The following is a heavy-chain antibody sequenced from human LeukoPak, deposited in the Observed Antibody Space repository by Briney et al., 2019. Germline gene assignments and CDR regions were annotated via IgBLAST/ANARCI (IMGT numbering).Heavy chain of an antibody. CDR1: GFTFSNYS. CDR2: ISSSSSYM. V-gene: IGHV3-21*01. Sequence: GGSLRLSCAASGFTFSNYSMNWVRQAPGKGLEWVSFISSSSSYMYYADAVKGRFTIARDNAKNSLYLQMNSLRAADTAVYYCARDDGSYFAFDIWGQGTMVTVSS. D-gene: IGHD1-26*01. CDR3: ARDDGSYFAFDI. J-gene: IGHJ3*02.